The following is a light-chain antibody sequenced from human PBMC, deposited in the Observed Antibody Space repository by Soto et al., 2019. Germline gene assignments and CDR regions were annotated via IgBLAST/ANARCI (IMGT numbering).Light chain of an antibody. J-gene: IGKJ1*01. CDR3: QQYNNWPLWT. Sequence: EIVMTQAPATLSVSPGERATLSCRASQSVSSNLAWYQQKPGQAPRLLIYGASTRATGIPARFGGSGSGTAFTLTISSLQSEDFAVYYCQQYNNWPLWTVGQGTKVDIK. CDR2: GAS. CDR1: QSVSSN. V-gene: IGKV3-15*01.